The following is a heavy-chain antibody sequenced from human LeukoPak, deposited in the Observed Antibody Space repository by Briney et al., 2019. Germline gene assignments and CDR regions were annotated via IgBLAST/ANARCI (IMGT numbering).Heavy chain of an antibody. V-gene: IGHV4-4*07. CDR1: GGSISSYS. Sequence: PSETLSLTCIVSGGSISSYSWTWIRQPAGEGLEWIGRFYTSGTTNYEPSLKSRVTMSVDTSKNQFSLKLSSVTAADTAVYYCAGEAGGGYARAFDIWGQGTMVTVSS. CDR3: AGEAGGGYARAFDI. J-gene: IGHJ3*02. D-gene: IGHD5-12*01. CDR2: FYTSGTT.